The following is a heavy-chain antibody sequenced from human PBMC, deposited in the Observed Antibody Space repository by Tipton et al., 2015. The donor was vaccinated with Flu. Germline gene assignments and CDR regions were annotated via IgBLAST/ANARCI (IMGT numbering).Heavy chain of an antibody. CDR3: ARDDGDYGSETYHYYYGMDV. CDR2: IYTSGNT. CDR1: GDSISSGAHY. J-gene: IGHJ6*02. V-gene: IGHV4-61*02. D-gene: IGHD3-10*01. Sequence: TLSLTCAVSGDSISSGAHYWSWIRQPAGKGLEWIGRIYTSGNTNYNPSLKTRVTISVDTSKNQFSLKLTSVTAADTAVYYCARDDGDYGSETYHYYYGMDVWGQGTTVTFSS.